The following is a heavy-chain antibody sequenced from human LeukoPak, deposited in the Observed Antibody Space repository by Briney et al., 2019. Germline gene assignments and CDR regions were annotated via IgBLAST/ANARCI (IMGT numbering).Heavy chain of an antibody. CDR1: GYTFTSYG. CDR3: ARVTRILGPTPTNFDC. CDR2: ISAYSGNT. D-gene: IGHD1-26*01. J-gene: IGHJ4*02. V-gene: IGHV1-18*01. Sequence: ASVTVSCKASGYTFTSYGITWVRQAPGQGLEWMGLISAYSGNTKYAQNFQGRVTTTTDTSTTTAYMELRSLRSDDTAVYYCARVTRILGPTPTNFDCWGQGTLVTVSS.